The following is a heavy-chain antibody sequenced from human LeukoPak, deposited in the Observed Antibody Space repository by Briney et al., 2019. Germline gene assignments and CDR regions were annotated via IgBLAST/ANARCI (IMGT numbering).Heavy chain of an antibody. Sequence: ASVKVSCKASGYTFTNYGISWVRQAPGQGLEWMGWISAYNGNTNYAQKLQGRVTMTTDTSTSTAYMELRSLRSDDTAVYYCARVGWLEEEISTNDYWGQGTLVTVSS. CDR2: ISAYNGNT. J-gene: IGHJ4*02. CDR3: ARVGWLEEEISTNDY. V-gene: IGHV1-18*01. D-gene: IGHD6-19*01. CDR1: GYTFTNYG.